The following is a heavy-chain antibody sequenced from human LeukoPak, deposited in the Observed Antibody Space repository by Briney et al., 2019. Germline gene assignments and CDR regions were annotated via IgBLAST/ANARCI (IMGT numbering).Heavy chain of an antibody. Sequence: GGSLRLSCVASGFTFSDAWMSWVRQAPGKGLEWVGRIKSKIDGGTIDYAEPVKGRFTISRDDSRNTLYLQMNSLKTEDTAVYYCTTRRQDGCWGQGTLVTVS. D-gene: IGHD6-25*01. CDR2: IKSKIDGGTI. CDR3: TTRRQDGC. J-gene: IGHJ4*02. CDR1: GFTFSDAW. V-gene: IGHV3-15*01.